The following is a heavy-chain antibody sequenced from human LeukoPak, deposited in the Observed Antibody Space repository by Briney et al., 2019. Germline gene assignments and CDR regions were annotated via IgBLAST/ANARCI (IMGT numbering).Heavy chain of an antibody. J-gene: IGHJ5*02. CDR2: IHASGST. Sequence: SETLSLTCTVSGGSISTYYWSWVRQPAGERLEWIGRIHASGSTNYNPSLKSRVTMSVDTSKNQFSLKLSSVTAADTAVYYCARDIWFDPWGQGTLVTVSS. CDR1: GGSISTYY. V-gene: IGHV4-4*07. CDR3: ARDIWFDP.